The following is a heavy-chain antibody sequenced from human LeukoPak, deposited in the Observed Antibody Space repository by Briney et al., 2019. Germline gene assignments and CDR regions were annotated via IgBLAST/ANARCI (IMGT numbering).Heavy chain of an antibody. CDR2: IDPSDSYT. Sequence: GESLRISCKGSGYSFTSYWISWVRQMPGKGLEWMGRIDPSDSYTNYSPSFQGHVTISADKSISTAYLQWSSLKASDTAMYYCPSREQVEPGFDYWGEGTLFTVSS. V-gene: IGHV5-10-1*01. CDR3: PSREQVEPGFDY. J-gene: IGHJ4*02. D-gene: IGHD6-13*01. CDR1: GYSFTSYW.